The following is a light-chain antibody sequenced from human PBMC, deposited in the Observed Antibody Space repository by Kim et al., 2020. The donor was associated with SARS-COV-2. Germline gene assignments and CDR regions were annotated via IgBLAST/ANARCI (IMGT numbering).Light chain of an antibody. CDR3: QKYNSAPWT. J-gene: IGKJ1*01. Sequence: VGDRVTITCRASQDVANSLAWYQQKPGKVPQVLIYAASTVQSGVPSRFSGSGSGTEFTLTIGSLQTEDVATYYCQKYNSAPWTFGPGTKVGIK. CDR2: AAS. V-gene: IGKV1-27*01. CDR1: QDVANS.